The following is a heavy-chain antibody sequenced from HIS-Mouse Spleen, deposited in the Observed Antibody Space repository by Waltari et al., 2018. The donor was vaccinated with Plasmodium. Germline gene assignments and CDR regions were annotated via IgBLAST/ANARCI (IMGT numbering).Heavy chain of an antibody. CDR2: IDWDDDK. J-gene: IGHJ6*02. V-gene: IGHV2-70*15. CDR1: GFSLSTSGMC. Sequence: QVTLRESGPALVKPTQTLTLTCTFSGFSLSTSGMCVTWIRQPPGTALEWLARIDWDDDKYYSRTLKTRLTSSKETSKNQVVLTMTNMDPVDTATYYCARTTYSSSSAKYYYYGRDVWGQGTTVTVSS. CDR3: ARTTYSSSSAKYYYYGRDV. D-gene: IGHD6-6*01.